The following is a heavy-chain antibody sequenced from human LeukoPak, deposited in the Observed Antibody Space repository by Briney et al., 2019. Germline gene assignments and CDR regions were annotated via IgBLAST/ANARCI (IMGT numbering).Heavy chain of an antibody. V-gene: IGHV1-18*01. D-gene: IGHD6-6*01. CDR2: ISAYNGNT. J-gene: IGHJ4*02. Sequence: GASVKVSCKASGYTFTSYGISWVRQAPGQGLEWMGWISAYNGNTNYAQKLQGRVTLTTDTSTSTAYMELRSLRSDDTAVYYCARWGRHIAARSYYFDYWGQGTLVTVSS. CDR1: GYTFTSYG. CDR3: ARWGRHIAARSYYFDY.